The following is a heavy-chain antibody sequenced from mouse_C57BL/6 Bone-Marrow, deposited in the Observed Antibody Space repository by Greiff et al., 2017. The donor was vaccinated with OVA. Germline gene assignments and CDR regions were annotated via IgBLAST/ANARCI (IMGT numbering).Heavy chain of an antibody. J-gene: IGHJ2*01. CDR3: TRGGLTGKGEYFDY. D-gene: IGHD4-1*01. Sequence: EVQRVESGGDLVKPGGSLKLSCAASGFTFSSYGMSWVRQTPDKRLEWVATISSGGSYTYYPDSVKGRFTISRDNAKNTLYLQVSSLKSEDTAMYYCTRGGLTGKGEYFDYWGQGTTLTVSS. V-gene: IGHV5-6*01. CDR2: ISSGGSYT. CDR1: GFTFSSYG.